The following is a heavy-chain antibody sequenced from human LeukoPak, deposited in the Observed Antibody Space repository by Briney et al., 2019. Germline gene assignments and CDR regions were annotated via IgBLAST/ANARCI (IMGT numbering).Heavy chain of an antibody. CDR2: ISTSSSTM. CDR1: GFTFSSYT. V-gene: IGHV3-48*01. D-gene: IGHD2/OR15-2a*01. CDR3: ARDPGYFVGY. J-gene: IGHJ4*02. Sequence: PGGSLRLSCAASGFTFSSYTMNWVRQAPGKGLEWVSYISTSSSTMYYADSVKGRFTISGDNAKNSLYLQMNSLRAEDTAVYYCARDPGYFVGYWGQGTLVTVSS.